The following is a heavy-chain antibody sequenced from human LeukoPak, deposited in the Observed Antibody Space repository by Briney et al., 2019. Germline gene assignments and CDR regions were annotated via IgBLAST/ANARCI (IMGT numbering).Heavy chain of an antibody. CDR1: GFTFNSYA. D-gene: IGHD4-17*01. Sequence: GGSLRLSCAASGFTFNSYAMSWVRQAPGKGLEWVSAIGGSGGTTFYADSVKGRFTISRDNSKNTLYLQMNSLTAEETAVYYCAKGSPYGDSYYYYAMDVWGQGTTVTVSS. CDR3: AKGSPYGDSYYYYAMDV. V-gene: IGHV3-23*01. J-gene: IGHJ6*02. CDR2: IGGSGGTT.